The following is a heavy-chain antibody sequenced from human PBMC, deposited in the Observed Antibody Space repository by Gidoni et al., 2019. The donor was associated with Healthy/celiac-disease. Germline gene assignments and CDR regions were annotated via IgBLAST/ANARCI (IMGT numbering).Heavy chain of an antibody. Sequence: EVQLLESGGGLVQPGGSLRLSCAASGFTFSSYAMSWVRQAPGKGLEWVSAISGSGGSTYYADSVKARFTISRDNTKNTLYMQMNSLRAEDTAVYYGAKVPDYSLFDYWGQGTLVTVSS. CDR3: AKVPDYSLFDY. CDR2: ISGSGGST. J-gene: IGHJ4*02. D-gene: IGHD2-15*01. CDR1: GFTFSSYA. V-gene: IGHV3-23*01.